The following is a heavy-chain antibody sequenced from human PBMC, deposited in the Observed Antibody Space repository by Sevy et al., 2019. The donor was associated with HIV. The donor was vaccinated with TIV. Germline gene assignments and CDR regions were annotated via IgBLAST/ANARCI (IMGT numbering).Heavy chain of an antibody. J-gene: IGHJ4*02. CDR1: GGSISSYY. V-gene: IGHV4-59*13. CDR3: AREGGYSDGTFDY. CDR2: IYYGGST. Sequence: SETLSLTCTVSGGSISSYYWSWIRQPPGKGLEWIGYIYYGGSTNCKPSLKSQVTISVDTSKNHFSLKLSSVTAADTAVYYCAREGGYSDGTFDYWGQGTLDTVSS. D-gene: IGHD5-18*01.